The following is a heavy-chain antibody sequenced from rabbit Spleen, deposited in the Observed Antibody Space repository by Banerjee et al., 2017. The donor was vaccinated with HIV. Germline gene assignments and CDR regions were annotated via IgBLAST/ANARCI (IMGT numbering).Heavy chain of an antibody. D-gene: IGHD7-1*01. J-gene: IGHJ4*01. CDR3: ARFYAGYGDFGYAAM. CDR1: GIDFSNYG. V-gene: IGHV1S45*01. CDR2: IYPAGSVDT. Sequence: ELVESGGGLVQPGESLKLSCKVSGIDFSNYGISWVRQAPGKGPEWIACIYPAGSVDTDYANWATGRFTISKTSSTTVTLQMTSLTAADTATYFCARFYAGYGDFGYAAMWGPGTLVTVS.